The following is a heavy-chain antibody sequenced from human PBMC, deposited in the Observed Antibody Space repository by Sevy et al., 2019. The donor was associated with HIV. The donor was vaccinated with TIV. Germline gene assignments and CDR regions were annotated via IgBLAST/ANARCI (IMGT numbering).Heavy chain of an antibody. D-gene: IGHD6-19*01. CDR3: ASPIRGYTTGWYVVSNDY. V-gene: IGHV3-30-3*01. CDR1: GFTFSSYT. Sequence: GGSLRLSCAASGFTFSSYTMHWVRQAPGRGLEWVAVISFDGSNKYYADSVKGRFTISRDNSKNTLYLQMNSLRVEDTAVYYCASPIRGYTTGWYVVSNDYWGQRTLVTVSS. CDR2: ISFDGSNK. J-gene: IGHJ4*02.